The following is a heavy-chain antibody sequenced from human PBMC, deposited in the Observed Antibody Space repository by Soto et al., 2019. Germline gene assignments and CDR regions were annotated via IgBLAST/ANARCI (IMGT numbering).Heavy chain of an antibody. D-gene: IGHD3-3*01. V-gene: IGHV4-59*01. J-gene: IGHJ6*02. CDR2: IYYSGST. CDR3: ARAMGLRSPSMDV. CDR1: GGSISSYY. Sequence: SETLSLTCTVSGGSISSYYWSWIRQPPGKGLEWIGYIYYSGSTNYNPSLKSRVTISVDTSKNQFSLKLSSVTAADTAVYYCARAMGLRSPSMDVWGQGTTVTVSS.